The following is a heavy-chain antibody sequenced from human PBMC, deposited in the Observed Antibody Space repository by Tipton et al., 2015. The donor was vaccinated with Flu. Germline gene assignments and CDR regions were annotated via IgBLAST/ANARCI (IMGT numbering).Heavy chain of an antibody. J-gene: IGHJ4*02. Sequence: QSGAEVKKPGASVKVSCKASGYTLTSYYLHWVRQAPGQGLEWMGIINPSGGSTRYAQKFQDRVTMTRDTSTSTVYMELSSLRSEDTAVYYCARSGSYYMSHFDDWGQGTLVTVSS. D-gene: IGHD1-26*01. CDR3: ARSGSYYMSHFDD. V-gene: IGHV1-46*01. CDR2: INPSGGST. CDR1: GYTLTSYY.